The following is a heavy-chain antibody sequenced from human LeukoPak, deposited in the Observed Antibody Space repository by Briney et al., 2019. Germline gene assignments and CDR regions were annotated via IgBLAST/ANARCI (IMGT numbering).Heavy chain of an antibody. CDR3: ARGARYSYGLLGRGNCFDP. CDR2: INHSGST. CDR1: GGSFSGYY. V-gene: IGHV4-34*01. D-gene: IGHD5-18*01. J-gene: IGHJ5*02. Sequence: SETLSLTCAVYGGSFSGYYWSWIRQPPGKGLEWIGEINHSGSTNYNPSLKSRVTISVDTSKNQFSLKLRSVTAADTAVYYCARGARYSYGLLGRGNCFDPCGEGTLVTVSS.